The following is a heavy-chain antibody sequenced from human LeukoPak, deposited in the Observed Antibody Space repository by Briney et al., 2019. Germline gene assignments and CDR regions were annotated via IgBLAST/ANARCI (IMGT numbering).Heavy chain of an antibody. CDR3: ARFLYNWNPPHFDY. CDR1: GGTFSSYA. V-gene: IGHV1-69*13. D-gene: IGHD1-20*01. J-gene: IGHJ4*02. CDR2: IIPIFGTA. Sequence: ASVEVSCKASGGTFSSYAISWVRQAPGQGLEWMGGIIPIFGTANYAQKFQGRVTITADESTSTAYMELSSLRSEDTAVYYCARFLYNWNPPHFDYWGQGTLVTVSS.